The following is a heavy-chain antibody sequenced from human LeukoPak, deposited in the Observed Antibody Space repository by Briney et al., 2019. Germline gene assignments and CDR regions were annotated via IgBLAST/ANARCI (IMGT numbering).Heavy chain of an antibody. D-gene: IGHD6-13*01. V-gene: IGHV4-59*08. CDR2: IHHSGST. J-gene: IGHJ5*02. Sequence: SETLSLTCSVSGGSISSYYWSWIRQPPGKGPEWIGYIHHSGSTKYNFSLKSRVTISLDTSKDQFSLKLSSVTAADTAVYYCAGSIAVAGPRGWFDPWGQGTPVIVSS. CDR3: AGSIAVAGPRGWFDP. CDR1: GGSISSYY.